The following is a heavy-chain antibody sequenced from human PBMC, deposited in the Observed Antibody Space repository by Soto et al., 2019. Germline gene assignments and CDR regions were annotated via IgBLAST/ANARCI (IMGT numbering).Heavy chain of an antibody. J-gene: IGHJ6*02. CDR1: GYTFTSYA. Sequence: RAPVKVSCKASGYTFTSYAMHWVRQAPGQRLEWMGWINAGNGNTKYSQKFQGRVTITRDTSASTAYMELSSLRSEDTAVYYCAREWRSHRGYYYYGMDVWGQGTTVTVSS. CDR3: AREWRSHRGYYYYGMDV. D-gene: IGHD3-3*01. V-gene: IGHV1-3*01. CDR2: INAGNGNT.